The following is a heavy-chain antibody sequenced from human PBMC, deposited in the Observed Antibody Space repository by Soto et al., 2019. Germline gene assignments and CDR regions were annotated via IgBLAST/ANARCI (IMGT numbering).Heavy chain of an antibody. CDR3: AKGSFSDVLPGTES. V-gene: IGHV3-30*18. CDR1: VFTFNSYC. Sequence: WWSXRLSCSSAVFTFNSYCSRLFRHAPGKGLEWVAVISYNANKTYYADSVNGRFSISRDNSKNTLYLQMNSLRVDDTAIYYCAKGSFSDVLPGTESRGPGTLLTVHS. CDR2: ISYNANKT. D-gene: IGHD3-9*01. J-gene: IGHJ4*02.